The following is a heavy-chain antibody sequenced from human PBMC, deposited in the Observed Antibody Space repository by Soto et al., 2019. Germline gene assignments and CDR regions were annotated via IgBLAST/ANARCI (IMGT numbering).Heavy chain of an antibody. CDR2: INPSGGST. CDR1: GYTFTSYY. J-gene: IGHJ4*02. V-gene: IGHV1-46*03. CDR3: AREGGHGCSSTSCLDY. D-gene: IGHD2-2*01. Sequence: ASVKVSCKASGYTFTSYYMHWVRQAPGQGLEWMGIINPSGGSTSYAQKFQGRVTMTRDTSTSTVYMELSSLRSEDTAVYYCAREGGHGCSSTSCLDYWGQGTLVTVSS.